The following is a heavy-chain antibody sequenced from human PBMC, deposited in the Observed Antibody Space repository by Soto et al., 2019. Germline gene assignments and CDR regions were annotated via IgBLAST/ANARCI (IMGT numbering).Heavy chain of an antibody. CDR1: GGTFSNYA. Sequence: QVQLVQSGAEVNKPGSSVKGSCKASGGTFSNYAISWVRQSPGHVLEWMGGIIPIFGTTNYAQRFQGRVTITGDESTSTAYRELSSLRSEDTAVDYCARVSSSWYKDYFDYWGQGTLVTVAS. D-gene: IGHD6-13*01. CDR2: IIPIFGTT. CDR3: ARVSSSWYKDYFDY. V-gene: IGHV1-69*12. J-gene: IGHJ4*02.